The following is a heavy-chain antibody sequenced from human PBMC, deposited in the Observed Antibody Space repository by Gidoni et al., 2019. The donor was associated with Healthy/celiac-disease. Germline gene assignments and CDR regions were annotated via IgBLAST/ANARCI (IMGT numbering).Heavy chain of an antibody. V-gene: IGHV3-13*01. Sequence: CPASGFTFSSYDMHWVRQATGKGLEWVSAIGTAGDTYYPGSVKSRFTISRENAKNSLYLQMNSLRAGDTAVYYCARGKGGGFDYWGQGTLVTVSS. J-gene: IGHJ4*02. CDR1: GFTFSSYD. CDR3: ARGKGGGFDY. D-gene: IGHD1-26*01. CDR2: IGTAGDT.